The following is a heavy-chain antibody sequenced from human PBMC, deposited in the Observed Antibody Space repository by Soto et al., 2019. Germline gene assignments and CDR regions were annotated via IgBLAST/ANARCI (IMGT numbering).Heavy chain of an antibody. CDR2: INAGNGNT. CDR1: GYTFTSYA. CDR3: ASNVDTGDAFDI. D-gene: IGHD5-18*01. V-gene: IGHV1-3*01. Sequence: ASVKVSCKASGYTFTSYAIHWVRQAPGQRLEWMGWINAGNGNTKYSQKFQGRVTITRDTSASTAYMELSSLRSEDTAVYYCASNVDTGDAFDIWGQGTMVTVSS. J-gene: IGHJ3*02.